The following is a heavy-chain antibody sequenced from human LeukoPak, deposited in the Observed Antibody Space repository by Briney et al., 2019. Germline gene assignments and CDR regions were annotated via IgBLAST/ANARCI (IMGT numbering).Heavy chain of an antibody. CDR1: GFTFSSYA. CDR3: AKGGWLDNY. V-gene: IGHV3-30-3*01. D-gene: IGHD6-19*01. Sequence: PGRSLRLSCAASGFTFSSYAMHWVRQAPGKGLEWVAVISYDGSNKYYADSVKGRFTISRDNSKNTLYLQMNNLRAEDTAVYYCAKGGWLDNYWGQGTLVTVSS. J-gene: IGHJ4*02. CDR2: ISYDGSNK.